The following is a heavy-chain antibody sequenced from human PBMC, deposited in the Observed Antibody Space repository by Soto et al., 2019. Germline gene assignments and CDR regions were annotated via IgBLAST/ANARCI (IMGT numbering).Heavy chain of an antibody. CDR2: IYYSGST. D-gene: IGHD6-19*01. CDR1: GGSISSSSYY. CDR3: ARLTSGWSRNGMDV. J-gene: IGHJ6*02. V-gene: IGHV4-39*01. Sequence: QLQLQESGPGLVKPSETLSLTCTVSGGSISSSSYYWGWIRQPPGKGLEWIGSIYYSGSTYYNPSLKSRVTISVDTSKNQFSLKLSSVTAADTAVYYCARLTSGWSRNGMDVWGQGTTVTVSS.